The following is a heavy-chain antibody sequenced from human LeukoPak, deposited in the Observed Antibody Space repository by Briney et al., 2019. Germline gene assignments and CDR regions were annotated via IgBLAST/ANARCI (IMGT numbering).Heavy chain of an antibody. V-gene: IGHV3-23*01. J-gene: IGHJ3*02. CDR1: GFTFTSYS. D-gene: IGHD3-10*01. CDR2: ISGGGGST. CDR3: AKDPYLMVRGVDDAFDI. Sequence: GGSLRLSCAASGFTFTSYSMNWVRQAPGKRLEWVSTISGGGGSTYYADSVKGRLTISRDNSENTLYLQVNSLRAEDTAVYYCAKDPYLMVRGVDDAFDIWGQGTMVTVSS.